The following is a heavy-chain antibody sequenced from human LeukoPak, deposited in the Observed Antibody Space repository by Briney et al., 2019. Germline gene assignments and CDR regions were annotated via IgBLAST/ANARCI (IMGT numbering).Heavy chain of an antibody. CDR1: GFSFSNYA. D-gene: IGHD5-18*01. J-gene: IGHJ5*02. V-gene: IGHV3-30-3*01. Sequence: GGSLRLSCAASGFSFSNYAIHWVRQAPGKGLEWVALISYDGSSKYYADSVKGRFTISRGNSKNTLYLQMNSLRAEDTAVYYCARGDLIQLWSPSFDPWGQGTLVTVSS. CDR3: ARGDLIQLWSPSFDP. CDR2: ISYDGSSK.